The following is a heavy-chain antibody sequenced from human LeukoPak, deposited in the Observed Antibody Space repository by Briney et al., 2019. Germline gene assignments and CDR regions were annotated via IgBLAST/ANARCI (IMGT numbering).Heavy chain of an antibody. CDR3: AKASAAGTLQYYFDY. CDR1: GFTFSSYA. CDR2: ISGSVGST. D-gene: IGHD6-13*01. J-gene: IGHJ4*02. Sequence: GGSLRLSCAASGFTFSSYAMSWGRQAPGKGLEWVSGISGSVGSTYYADSVKGRFTISRDNSKNTLYLQMNSLRAEDTAVYYCAKASAAGTLQYYFDYWGQGTLVTVSS. V-gene: IGHV3-23*01.